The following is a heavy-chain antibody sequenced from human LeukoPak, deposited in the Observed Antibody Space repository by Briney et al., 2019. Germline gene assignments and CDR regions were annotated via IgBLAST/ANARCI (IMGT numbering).Heavy chain of an antibody. D-gene: IGHD6-13*01. Sequence: SQTLSLTCTVSVGSISSGGYYWSWIRQHPGKGLEWIGYIYYSGSTYYNPSLKSRVTISVDTSKNQFSLKLSSVTAADTAVYYCAREYFLFTVAAAGDYYYYYMDVWGKGTTVTVSS. CDR2: IYYSGST. CDR1: VGSISSGGYY. V-gene: IGHV4-31*03. J-gene: IGHJ6*03. CDR3: AREYFLFTVAAAGDYYYYYMDV.